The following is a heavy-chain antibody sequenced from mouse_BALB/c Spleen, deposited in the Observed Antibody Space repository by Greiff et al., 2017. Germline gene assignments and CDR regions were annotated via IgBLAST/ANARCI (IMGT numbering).Heavy chain of an antibody. J-gene: IGHJ1*01. V-gene: IGHV2-2*02. CDR1: GFSLTSYG. CDR3: ARGGLRGYFDV. Sequence: VQLQQSGPGLVQPSQSLSITCTVSGFSLTSYGVHWVRQSPGKGLEWLGVIWSGGSTDYNAAFISRLSISKDNSKSQVFFKMNSLQANDTAIYYCARGGLRGYFDVWGAGTTVTVSS. CDR2: IWSGGST. D-gene: IGHD2-4*01.